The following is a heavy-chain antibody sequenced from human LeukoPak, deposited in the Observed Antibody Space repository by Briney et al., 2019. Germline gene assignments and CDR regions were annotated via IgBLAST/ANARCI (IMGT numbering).Heavy chain of an antibody. Sequence: QPGGSLRLSCAASGFTFSSYWMSWVRQAPGKGLEWMANIKQDGSEKYYVDSVKGRFTISRDNAKNSLYLQMNSLRAEDTAVYYCARDSSDYGDYFLSYWGQGTLVTVSS. D-gene: IGHD4-17*01. CDR3: ARDSSDYGDYFLSY. J-gene: IGHJ4*02. CDR2: IKQDGSEK. V-gene: IGHV3-7*01. CDR1: GFTFSSYW.